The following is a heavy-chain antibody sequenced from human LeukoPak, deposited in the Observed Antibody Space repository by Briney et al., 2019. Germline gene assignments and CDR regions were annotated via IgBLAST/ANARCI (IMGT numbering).Heavy chain of an antibody. D-gene: IGHD1-26*01. CDR2: ISGSGGST. CDR3: AKASPSGSYYFDY. Sequence: GGSLRLSCAASGFTFRSYAINWVRQAPGKGLEWVSAISGSGGSTYYADSVKGRLTISRDNSENTLYLQMNSLRAEDAAVYYCAKASPSGSYYFDYWGQGTLVTVSS. V-gene: IGHV3-23*01. J-gene: IGHJ4*02. CDR1: GFTFRSYA.